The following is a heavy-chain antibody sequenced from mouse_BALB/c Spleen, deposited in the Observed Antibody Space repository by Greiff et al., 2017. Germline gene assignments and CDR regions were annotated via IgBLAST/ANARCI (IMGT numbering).Heavy chain of an antibody. Sequence: QVQLQQPGAELVKPGASVKLSCKASGYTFTSYWMHWVKQRPGQGLEWIGEINPSNGLTNYNEKFKSKATLTVDKSSSTAYMQLSSLTSEDSAVYYCARWESTMTPYYAMDYWGQGTSVTVSS. J-gene: IGHJ4*01. CDR3: ARWESTMTPYYAMDY. D-gene: IGHD2-4*01. CDR1: GYTFTSYW. CDR2: INPSNGLT. V-gene: IGHV1S81*02.